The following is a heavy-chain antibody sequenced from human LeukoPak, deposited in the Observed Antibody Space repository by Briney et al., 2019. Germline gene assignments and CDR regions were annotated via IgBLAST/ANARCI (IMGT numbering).Heavy chain of an antibody. V-gene: IGHV3-11*01. Sequence: GGSLRLSCAASGFTFSDYYMSWIRQAPGQGLEWVSYISSSGSTIYYADSVKGRFTISRDNAKNSLYLQMNSLSAEDTAVYYCARYVPPKKFCSGGSCYGWFDPWGQGTLVTVSS. D-gene: IGHD2-15*01. CDR1: GFTFSDYY. J-gene: IGHJ5*02. CDR2: ISSSGSTI. CDR3: ARYVPPKKFCSGGSCYGWFDP.